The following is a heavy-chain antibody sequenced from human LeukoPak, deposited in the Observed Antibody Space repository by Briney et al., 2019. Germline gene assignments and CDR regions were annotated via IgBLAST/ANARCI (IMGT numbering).Heavy chain of an antibody. D-gene: IGHD3-22*01. V-gene: IGHV4-4*02. CDR3: ASPRSYYDSSGYYIS. CDR2: IYHSGST. J-gene: IGHJ5*02. Sequence: SETLSLTCAVSGGSISSSNWWSWVRQPPGKGLEWIGEIYHSGSTNYNPSLKSRVTISVDTSKNQFSLKLSSVTAADTAVYYCASPRSYYDSSGYYISWGQGTLVTVSS. CDR1: GGSISSSNW.